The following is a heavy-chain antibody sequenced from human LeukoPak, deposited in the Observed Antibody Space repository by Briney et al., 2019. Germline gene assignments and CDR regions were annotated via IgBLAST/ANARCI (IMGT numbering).Heavy chain of an antibody. D-gene: IGHD3-9*01. CDR3: AREGITIFLGKYNWFDP. CDR2: TYYRSKWYN. J-gene: IGHJ5*02. CDR1: GDSVSNNSAA. Sequence: SQTLSLTCAISGDSVSNNSAAWNWIRQSPSRGLEWLGRTYYRSKWYNDYAVSVKSRITINPDTSKNQFSLQLNSVTPEDTAVYYCAREGITIFLGKYNWFDPWGQGTLVTVSS. V-gene: IGHV6-1*01.